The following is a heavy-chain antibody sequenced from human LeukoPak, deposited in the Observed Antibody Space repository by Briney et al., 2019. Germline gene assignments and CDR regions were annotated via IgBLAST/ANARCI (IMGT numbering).Heavy chain of an antibody. D-gene: IGHD5-24*01. J-gene: IGHJ4*02. Sequence: PGGSLRLSCAASGFTFSVSVMNWVRQAPGKGLEWVSGISSSGGNTYYADSVKGRFTISRDNHKNTLHLQMNSLRAEDTAIYYCARAEMTTITFPDYWGQGTPVTVSS. CDR1: GFTFSVSV. CDR2: ISSSGGNT. V-gene: IGHV3-23*01. CDR3: ARAEMTTITFPDY.